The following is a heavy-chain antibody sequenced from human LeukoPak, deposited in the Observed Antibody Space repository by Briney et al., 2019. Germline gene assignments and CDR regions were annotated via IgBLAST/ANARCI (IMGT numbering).Heavy chain of an antibody. CDR3: AQVYGSASGESIRF. V-gene: IGHV3-23*01. D-gene: IGHD3-10*01. CDR2: ISGSGGST. Sequence: PGGSLRLSCAASGFTFSSYAMSWVRQAPGKGLEWVSAISGSGGSTYYADSVKGRFTISRDNSKNTLYLHMTSLRSEDTAVYYCAQVYGSASGESIRFWGQGTLVTVSS. J-gene: IGHJ4*02. CDR1: GFTFSSYA.